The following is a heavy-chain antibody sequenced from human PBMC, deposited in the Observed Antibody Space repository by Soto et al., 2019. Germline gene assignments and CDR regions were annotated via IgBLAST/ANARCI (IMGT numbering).Heavy chain of an antibody. V-gene: IGHV3-21*01. CDR1: GFTFSLYS. CDR3: VRARSTDSRPDY. Sequence: GRSLRLSCAASGFTFSLYSMSWIRQTPGKGLEWVASITSSSSYIYYEDSLKGRFTISRDNAKNSLFLQLDSLRAEDTAVYFCVRARSTDSRPDYWGQGTLVTVS. J-gene: IGHJ4*02. D-gene: IGHD3-22*01. CDR2: ITSSSSYI.